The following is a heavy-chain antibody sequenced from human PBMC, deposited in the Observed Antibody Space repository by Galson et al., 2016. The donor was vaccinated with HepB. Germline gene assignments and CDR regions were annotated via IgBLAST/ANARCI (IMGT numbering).Heavy chain of an antibody. Sequence: SLRLSCAASGFTVTRSYMTWVRQAPGKGLEWVSVIYSSGATYYADSVNGRFIMSRHSSKNTLDPQMNSLTTEDTAAYYCARGLVGSTTAFDSWGQGTLVAVSS. CDR2: IYSSGAT. J-gene: IGHJ4*02. D-gene: IGHD2/OR15-2a*01. CDR3: ARGLVGSTTAFDS. V-gene: IGHV3-53*04. CDR1: GFTVTRSY.